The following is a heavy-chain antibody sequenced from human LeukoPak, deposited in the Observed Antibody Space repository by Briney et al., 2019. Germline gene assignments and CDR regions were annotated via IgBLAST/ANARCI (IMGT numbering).Heavy chain of an antibody. D-gene: IGHD4-17*01. V-gene: IGHV3-23*01. CDR2: ISGGGETT. Sequence: GGSLRLSCAASGFTFNNYAMNWVRHAPWKGLEWVSSISGGGETTYYADSAKGCFTISRDNSQNTLYLQMNSLRAEDTAVYYCARDYADYVGYFFFDYWGQGTLVTVSS. J-gene: IGHJ4*02. CDR3: ARDYADYVGYFFFDY. CDR1: GFTFNNYA.